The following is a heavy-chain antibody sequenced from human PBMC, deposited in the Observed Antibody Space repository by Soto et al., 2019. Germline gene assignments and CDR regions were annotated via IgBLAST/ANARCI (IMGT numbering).Heavy chain of an antibody. Sequence: VQVEESGGGLVLPGGSLRLSCTVSPASEFSFSAQYRDWVRQTPGRELEWVGRSRNRENNFRTAYAASLQGRCTISRDESKNTVYLKMHSLKTDDTAVSYCSRVDPSANSPDNWGQGTLVTVSS. J-gene: IGHJ4*02. CDR2: SRNRENNFRT. CDR3: SRVDPSANSPDN. V-gene: IGHV3-72*01. CDR1: EFSFSAQY. D-gene: IGHD2-15*01.